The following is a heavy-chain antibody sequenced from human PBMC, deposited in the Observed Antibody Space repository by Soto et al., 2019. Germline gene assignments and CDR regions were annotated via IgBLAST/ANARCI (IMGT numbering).Heavy chain of an antibody. D-gene: IGHD1-26*01. CDR3: ARVSGSYYHVYYFDY. CDR2: IYYSGST. Sequence: SETLSLTCTVSGGSISSGGYYWSWIRQHPGKGLEWIGYIYYSGSTYYNPSLNSRVTISVDTSKNQFSLRLSSVTAADTAVYYCARVSGSYYHVYYFDYWGQGTLVTVSS. CDR1: GGSISSGGYY. V-gene: IGHV4-31*03. J-gene: IGHJ4*02.